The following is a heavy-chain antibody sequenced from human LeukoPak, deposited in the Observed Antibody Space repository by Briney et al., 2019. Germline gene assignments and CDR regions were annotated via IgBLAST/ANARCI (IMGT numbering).Heavy chain of an antibody. CDR3: ARTDGTRRPYYYYGMDV. J-gene: IGHJ6*02. CDR1: GFTFSSYA. V-gene: IGHV3-30-3*01. Sequence: PGGSLRLSCAASGFTFSSYAMRWVRQAPGNGLEWVAVISYDGSNKYYADSVKGRFTISRDNSKNTLYLQMNSLRAEDTAVYYCARTDGTRRPYYYYGMDVWGQGTTVTVSS. CDR2: ISYDGSNK.